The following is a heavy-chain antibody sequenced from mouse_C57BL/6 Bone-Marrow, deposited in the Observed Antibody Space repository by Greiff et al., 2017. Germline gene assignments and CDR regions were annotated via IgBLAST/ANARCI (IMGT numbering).Heavy chain of an antibody. Sequence: EVQLQQSGGGLVQPKGSLKLSCAASGFSFNTYAMNWVRQAPGKGLEWVARIRSKSNNYATYYADSVKDRFTISRDDSESMLYLQMNNLKTEDTAMYYCVWGKTFAYWGQGTLVTVSA. CDR2: IRSKSNNYAT. V-gene: IGHV10-1*01. D-gene: IGHD2-1*01. CDR1: GFSFNTYA. J-gene: IGHJ3*01. CDR3: VWGKTFAY.